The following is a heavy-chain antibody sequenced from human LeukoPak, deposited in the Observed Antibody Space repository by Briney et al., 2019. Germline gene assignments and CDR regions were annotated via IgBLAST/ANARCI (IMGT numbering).Heavy chain of an antibody. CDR3: AKAMTTYYYDSSGYYYFDY. Sequence: GGSLRLSCAASGFTFSNFWMHWVRQAPGKGLEWVSAISGSGGSTYYADSVKGRFTISRDNSKNTLYLQMNSLRAEDTAVYYCAKAMTTYYYDSSGYYYFDYWGQGTLVTVSS. CDR2: ISGSGGST. CDR1: GFTFSNFW. V-gene: IGHV3-23*01. D-gene: IGHD3-22*01. J-gene: IGHJ4*02.